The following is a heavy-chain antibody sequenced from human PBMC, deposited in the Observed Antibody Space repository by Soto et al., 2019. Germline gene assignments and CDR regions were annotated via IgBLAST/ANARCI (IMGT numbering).Heavy chain of an antibody. J-gene: IGHJ6*02. Sequence: EVQLLESGGGLVQPGGSLRLSCAASGFTFSNYAMAWVRQAPGEGLEWVSVITNSGGDTLHADSVKGRFTIFRDNSKNTLYLQMNSLRAEDTGIYYCAKGWLYGAGMGVWGQGTTVTVSS. CDR2: ITNSGGDT. CDR3: AKGWLYGAGMGV. V-gene: IGHV3-23*01. D-gene: IGHD3-22*01. CDR1: GFTFSNYA.